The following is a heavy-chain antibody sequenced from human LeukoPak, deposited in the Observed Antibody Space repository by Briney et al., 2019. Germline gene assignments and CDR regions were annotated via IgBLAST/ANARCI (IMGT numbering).Heavy chain of an antibody. J-gene: IGHJ3*02. CDR2: INPNSGGT. D-gene: IGHD3-9*01. Sequence: ASVKVSCKASGYTFTVYYMHWVRQAPGQGLEWMGWINPNSGGTNYAQKFQGRVTMTRDTSISTAYMELSRLRSDDTAVYYCARVGNYDILTGYAYAFDIWGQGTMVTVSS. CDR1: GYTFTVYY. CDR3: ARVGNYDILTGYAYAFDI. V-gene: IGHV1-2*02.